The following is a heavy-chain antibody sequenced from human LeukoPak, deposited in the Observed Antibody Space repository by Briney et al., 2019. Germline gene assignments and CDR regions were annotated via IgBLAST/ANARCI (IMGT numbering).Heavy chain of an antibody. CDR1: GFTFSDAW. V-gene: IGHV3-15*01. J-gene: IGHJ5*02. Sequence: PGGSLRLSRAASGFTFSDAWMNWVRQAPGTGLEWVGRIKSKIHGGTLDYAAPVKGRFTISRDDSKNTLYLQMNSLKTEDTAVYYCTKEDGWSDPWGQGTLVTVSS. D-gene: IGHD5-24*01. CDR3: TKEDGWSDP. CDR2: IKSKIHGGTL.